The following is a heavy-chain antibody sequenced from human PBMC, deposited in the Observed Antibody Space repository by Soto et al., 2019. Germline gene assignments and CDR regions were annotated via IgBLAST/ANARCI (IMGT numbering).Heavy chain of an antibody. Sequence: ESLKISCKGSGYSFTSYWIGWVRQMPGKGLEWMGIIYPGDSDTRYSPSFQGQVTISADKSISTAYLQWSSLKASDTAMYYCARQGVVVPAAISYYYYYGMDVWGQGTTVTVSS. CDR2: IYPGDSDT. D-gene: IGHD2-2*01. CDR3: ARQGVVVPAAISYYYYYGMDV. CDR1: GYSFTSYW. J-gene: IGHJ6*02. V-gene: IGHV5-51*01.